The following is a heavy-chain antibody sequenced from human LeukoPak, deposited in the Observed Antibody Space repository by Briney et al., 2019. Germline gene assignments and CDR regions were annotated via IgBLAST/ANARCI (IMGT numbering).Heavy chain of an antibody. CDR3: ARGGGYCGGDCYGIDY. CDR1: GFTFSSYW. Sequence: GSLRLSCAASGFTFSSYWMHWVRQAPGKGLVWVSRINSDGSSTSYADSVKGRFTISRDNAKNSLYLQMNSLRAEDTAVYYCARGGGYCGGDCYGIDYWGQGALVTVSS. J-gene: IGHJ4*02. CDR2: INSDGSST. D-gene: IGHD2-21*01. V-gene: IGHV3-74*01.